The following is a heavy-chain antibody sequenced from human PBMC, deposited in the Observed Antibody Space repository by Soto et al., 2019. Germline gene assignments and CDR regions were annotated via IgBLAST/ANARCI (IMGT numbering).Heavy chain of an antibody. Sequence: GGSLRLSCAASRISFRDYTINWVRQAPGKGLEWVSSINSGSSYIYYADSVKGRFTISRDNGKKSLYLQMNSLRAEDTAVYFCARSDGVAGNWYFDLWGRGTLVTVSS. D-gene: IGHD2-15*01. J-gene: IGHJ2*01. V-gene: IGHV3-21*01. CDR1: RISFRDYT. CDR2: INSGSSYI. CDR3: ARSDGVAGNWYFDL.